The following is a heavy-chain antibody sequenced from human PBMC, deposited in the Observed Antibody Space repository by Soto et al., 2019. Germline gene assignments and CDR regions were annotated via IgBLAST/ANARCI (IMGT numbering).Heavy chain of an antibody. CDR3: AHAGDYDLLSFDH. CDR1: GFSLTTTSMG. D-gene: IGHD4-17*01. J-gene: IGHJ4*02. CDR2: SYWDDDQ. Sequence: QITLKESGPPLVRPAQTLTLTCAFSGFSLTTTSMGVAWIRQPPGKALEWLALSYWDDDQRYSPSLKDRLTISKHTSRSRVGMTISNMHPEDTGTYFCAHAGDYDLLSFDHWGPGTLVTVSS. V-gene: IGHV2-5*02.